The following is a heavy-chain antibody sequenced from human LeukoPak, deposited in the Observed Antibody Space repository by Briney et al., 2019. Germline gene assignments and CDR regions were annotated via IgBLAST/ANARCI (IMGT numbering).Heavy chain of an antibody. D-gene: IGHD3-3*01. CDR1: GFTFSSYG. CDR2: ISYDGSNK. V-gene: IGHV3-30*18. Sequence: GGSLRLSCAASGFTFSSYGMHWVRQAPGKGLEWVAVISYDGSNKYYADSVKGRFTISRDNSKNTLYLQMSSLRAEDTAVYYCAKDPRTTIFGVVTASLDYWGQGTLVTVSS. CDR3: AKDPRTTIFGVVTASLDY. J-gene: IGHJ4*02.